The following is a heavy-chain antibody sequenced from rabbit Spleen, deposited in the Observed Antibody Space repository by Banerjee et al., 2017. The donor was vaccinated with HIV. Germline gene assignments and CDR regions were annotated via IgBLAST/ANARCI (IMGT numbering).Heavy chain of an antibody. Sequence: QEQLVESGGGLVQPGGSLKLSCRASGFDFNNYGVSWVRQAPGKGLEGIGYIDLVFGTTYYATWVNGRFTISSHNAQNTLYLQLNSLTAADTATYFCVRGASSSGYYSLWGPGTLVTVS. CDR3: VRGASSSGYYSL. D-gene: IGHD1-1*01. CDR2: IDLVFGTT. CDR1: GFDFNNYG. J-gene: IGHJ4*01. V-gene: IGHV1S47*01.